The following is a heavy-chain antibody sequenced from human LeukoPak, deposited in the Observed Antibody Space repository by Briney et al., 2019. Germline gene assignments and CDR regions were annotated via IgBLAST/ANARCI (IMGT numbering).Heavy chain of an antibody. CDR1: GFTFTTYS. J-gene: IGHJ4*02. CDR2: ISTRDTVI. D-gene: IGHD3-3*01. V-gene: IGHV3-21*04. Sequence: GGSLRLSCEASGFTFTTYSMTWVRQTPGEGLEWVSSISTRDTVINYADSVKGRFTISRDNSKNTLYLQVNSLRAEDTAVYHCAKKSPIFGVVIPLFDYWGQGTLVSVSS. CDR3: AKKSPIFGVVIPLFDY.